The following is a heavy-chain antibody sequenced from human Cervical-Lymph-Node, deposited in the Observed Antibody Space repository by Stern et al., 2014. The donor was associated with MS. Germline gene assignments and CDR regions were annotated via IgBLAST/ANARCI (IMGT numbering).Heavy chain of an antibody. Sequence: QVQLQESGAGLVKPSGTLSLTCAVSGGSVSSTTLWSLVRQSPGKGLEWVGNIYHSGLSNYRPSLRSRFSISLDNSKNHLSLHRTSVTAADSAVYFCARERQQYCNSEGCSYWYFDLWGRGTLVTVSS. CDR3: ARERQQYCNSEGCSYWYFDL. J-gene: IGHJ2*01. D-gene: IGHD2/OR15-2a*01. CDR1: GGSVSSTTL. V-gene: IGHV4-4*02. CDR2: IYHSGLS.